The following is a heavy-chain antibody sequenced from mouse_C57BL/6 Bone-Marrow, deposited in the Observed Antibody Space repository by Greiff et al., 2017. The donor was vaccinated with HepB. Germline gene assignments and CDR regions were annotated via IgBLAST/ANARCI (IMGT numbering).Heavy chain of an antibody. V-gene: IGHV7-3*01. CDR1: GFTFTDYY. Sequence: EVKVVESGGGLVQPGGSLSLSCAASGFTFTDYYMSWVRQPPGKALEWLGFIRNKANGYTTEYSASVKGRFTISRDNSQSILYLQMNALRAEDSATYYCARSPSYYYGSGGYFDVWGTGTTVTVSS. CDR3: ARSPSYYYGSGGYFDV. CDR2: IRNKANGYTT. J-gene: IGHJ1*03. D-gene: IGHD1-1*01.